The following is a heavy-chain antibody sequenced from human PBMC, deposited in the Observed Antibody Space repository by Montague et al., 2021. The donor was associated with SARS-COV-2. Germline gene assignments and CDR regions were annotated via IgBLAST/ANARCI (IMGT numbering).Heavy chain of an antibody. Sequence: SETLSLTCAVHTTSFSGYYRGWIRQSPGKGLEWIVEIDQSGKTNYNPTLKSRVTISADTSKSQFSLKLNSVTAADTAVYYCVRGWGSWFHWGQGTLVTVSS. V-gene: IGHV4-34*01. D-gene: IGHD3-16*01. CDR3: VRGWGSWFH. CDR1: TTSFSGYY. J-gene: IGHJ4*02. CDR2: IDQSGKT.